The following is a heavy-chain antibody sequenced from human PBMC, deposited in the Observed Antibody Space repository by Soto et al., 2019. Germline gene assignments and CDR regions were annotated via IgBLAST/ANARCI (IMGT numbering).Heavy chain of an antibody. D-gene: IGHD3-16*02. CDR2: ISSSSSYI. V-gene: IGHV3-21*01. CDR3: ARDGDGVIGYYYMDV. CDR1: GFTFSSYS. J-gene: IGHJ6*03. Sequence: EVQLVESGGGLVKPGGSLRLSCAASGFTFSSYSMNWVRQAPGKGLEWVSSISSSSSYIYYTDSVKGRFTISRDNAKNSLYLQMNSLRAEDTAVYYCARDGDGVIGYYYMDVWGKGTTVTVSS.